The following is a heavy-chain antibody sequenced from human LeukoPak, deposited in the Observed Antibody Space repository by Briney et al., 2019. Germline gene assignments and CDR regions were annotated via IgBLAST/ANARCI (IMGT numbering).Heavy chain of an antibody. Sequence: SETLSLTCAVYGGTFSGYYWSWIRQPPGKGLEWIGEINHSGSTNYNPSLKSRVTISVDTSKNQFSLKLSSVTAADTAVYYCAGLHPTRQGLDSWGQGALVTVSS. CDR1: GGTFSGYY. CDR3: AGLHPTRQGLDS. CDR2: INHSGST. J-gene: IGHJ4*02. V-gene: IGHV4-34*08.